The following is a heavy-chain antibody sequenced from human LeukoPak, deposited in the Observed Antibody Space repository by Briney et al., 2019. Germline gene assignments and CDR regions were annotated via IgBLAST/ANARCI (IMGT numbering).Heavy chain of an antibody. V-gene: IGHV3-23*01. J-gene: IGHJ3*02. Sequence: GGSLRLSCAASGFTFSSYAMSWVRQAPGKGLEWVSGITGSGGSTYYADSVKGRFIISRDNSKNTLHLQMNSLRAEDTADYYCAKVVVVLSIDAFDIWGQGTMVTVSS. CDR1: GFTFSSYA. D-gene: IGHD2-21*01. CDR2: ITGSGGST. CDR3: AKVVVVLSIDAFDI.